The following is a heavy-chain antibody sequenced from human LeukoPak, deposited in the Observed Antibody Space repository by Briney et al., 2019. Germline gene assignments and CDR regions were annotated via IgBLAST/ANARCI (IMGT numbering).Heavy chain of an antibody. V-gene: IGHV4-59*01. CDR3: ARDVSEAIDAFDI. Sequence: SETLSLTCTVSGGSISSYYWSWIRQPPGKGLEWIAYMYYSGSTNYNPPLKSRVTISVDTSKNQFSLKLSSVTAADTAVYYCARDVSEAIDAFDIWGQGTMVTVSS. J-gene: IGHJ3*02. CDR1: GGSISSYY. D-gene: IGHD2-8*01. CDR2: MYYSGST.